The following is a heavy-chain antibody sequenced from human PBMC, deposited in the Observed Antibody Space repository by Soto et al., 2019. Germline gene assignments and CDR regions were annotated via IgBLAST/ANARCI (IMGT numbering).Heavy chain of an antibody. D-gene: IGHD6-13*01. CDR3: ARDRMAADATEVAFDF. CDR2: ISDSGRI. Sequence: SETLSLTCTVSGGSISTYFWNWLRQPPGKGLEWIAYISDSGRILYNPSLKSRVTLSLDASKNQFSLKLSSVTAADTAVYYCARDRMAADATEVAFDFWGQGTMVT. CDR1: GGSISTYF. J-gene: IGHJ3*01. V-gene: IGHV4-59*01.